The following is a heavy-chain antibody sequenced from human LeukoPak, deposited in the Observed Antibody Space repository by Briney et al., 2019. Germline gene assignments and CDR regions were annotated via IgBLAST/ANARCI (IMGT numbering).Heavy chain of an antibody. CDR3: ARLGLEVGGPNWFDP. D-gene: IGHD1-1*01. CDR2: IWYDGSIK. CDR1: GFTFNTYG. J-gene: IGHJ5*02. Sequence: GGSLRLSCAAYGFTFNTYGMSWVRQAPGKGLEWVAVIWYDGSIKYYADSVKGRFTASRDNSKNSLYLQMNSLRVEDTAVYYCARLGLEVGGPNWFDPWGQGTLVTVSS. V-gene: IGHV3-33*01.